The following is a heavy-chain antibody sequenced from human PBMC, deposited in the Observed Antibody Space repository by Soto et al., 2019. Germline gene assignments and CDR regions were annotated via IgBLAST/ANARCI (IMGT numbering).Heavy chain of an antibody. CDR1: GFTFSSYG. CDR2: ISYDGSNK. D-gene: IGHD6-13*01. Sequence: GGSLRLSCAASGFTFSSYGMHWVRQAPGKGLEWVAVISYDGSNKYYADSVKGRFTISRDNSKNTLYLQMNSLRAEDTAVYYCAKDGAAAGTNYGMDVWGQGTTVTVSS. J-gene: IGHJ6*02. V-gene: IGHV3-30*18. CDR3: AKDGAAAGTNYGMDV.